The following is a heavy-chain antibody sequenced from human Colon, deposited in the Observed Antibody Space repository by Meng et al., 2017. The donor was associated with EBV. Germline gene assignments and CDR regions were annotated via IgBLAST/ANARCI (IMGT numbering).Heavy chain of an antibody. CDR1: GGSYRGHY. D-gene: IGHD6-19*01. J-gene: IGHJ4*02. Sequence: QWCSGFLQPCETLSLTRAVDGGSYRGHYWSWIRQPPGKGMKLIGEINHSGSTNYNPSLKSRVTISTDTSKNPFSLKVKSVTAAAIVAYFCARLYPPDQWLLTSDTSEYWGQGTLVTVSS. V-gene: IGHV4-34*01. CDR3: ARLYPPDQWLLTSDTSEY. CDR2: INHSGST.